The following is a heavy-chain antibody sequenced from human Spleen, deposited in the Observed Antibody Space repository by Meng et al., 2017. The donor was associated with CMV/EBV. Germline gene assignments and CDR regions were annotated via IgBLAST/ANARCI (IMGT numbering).Heavy chain of an antibody. J-gene: IGHJ5*02. D-gene: IGHD3-22*01. Sequence: YYRHWVRQAPGQGLEWMGIINPSGGSTSYAQKFQGRVTMTRDTSTSTVYMELSSLRSEDTAVYYCARDYVRHYYDSSGYSAQSWFDPWGQGTLVTVSS. CDR2: INPSGGST. V-gene: IGHV1-46*01. CDR1: YY. CDR3: ARDYVRHYYDSSGYSAQSWFDP.